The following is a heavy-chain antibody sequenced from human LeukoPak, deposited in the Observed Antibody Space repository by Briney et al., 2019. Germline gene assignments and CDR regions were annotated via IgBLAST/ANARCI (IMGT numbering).Heavy chain of an antibody. CDR1: GCSISSYY. J-gene: IGHJ4*02. CDR3: ASSLGLWFGELSPTYFDY. V-gene: IGHV4-59*01. Sequence: SETLSLTCTVCGCSISSYYWSWIRQPPGKGLEWIGYIYYSGSTNYNPSLKSRGTIHVDTSKNQLSLMQSSVTAADTAVDHCASSLGLWFGELSPTYFDYWGQGTLVTVSS. CDR2: IYYSGST. D-gene: IGHD3-10*01.